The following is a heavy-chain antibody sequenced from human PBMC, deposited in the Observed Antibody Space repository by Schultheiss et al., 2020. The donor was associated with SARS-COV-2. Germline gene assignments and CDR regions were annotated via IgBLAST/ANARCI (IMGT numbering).Heavy chain of an antibody. CDR2: TSNDGSHQ. V-gene: IGHV3-30*18. CDR3: AKEQLEYCRGANCPTPYDL. J-gene: IGHJ5*02. CDR1: GFTFSTYG. Sequence: GGSLRLSCAASGFTFSTYGMQWVRQAPGEGLEWVAVTSNDGSHQYYADSVQGRFTISRDNSKNTMYLQMTSLRAEDTALYYCAKEQLEYCRGANCPTPYDLWGQGTLVTVSS. D-gene: IGHD2-15*01.